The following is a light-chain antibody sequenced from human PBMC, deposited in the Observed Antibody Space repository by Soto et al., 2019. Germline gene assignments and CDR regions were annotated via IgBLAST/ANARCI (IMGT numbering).Light chain of an antibody. V-gene: IGLV1-47*01. CDR2: RNN. CDR1: SSNIGSNY. J-gene: IGLJ1*01. Sequence: QSVLTQPPSASGTPGQRVTISCSGSSSNIGSNYVYWYQQLPGTAPKLLIYRNNQRPSRVPDRFSGSKSGTSASLDISGLRSEDEADYYCAAWDDSLSGLFGTGTKLTVL. CDR3: AAWDDSLSGL.